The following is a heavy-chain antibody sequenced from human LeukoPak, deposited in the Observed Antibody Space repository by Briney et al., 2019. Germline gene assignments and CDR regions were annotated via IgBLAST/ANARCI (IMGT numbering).Heavy chain of an antibody. V-gene: IGHV4-59*08. D-gene: IGHD1-7*01. Sequence: KPSETLSLTCTGSGGSISSYYWSWIRQPPGKGLEWMGYIYYSGSTNYNPSLKSRVTISVDTSKNQFSLKLSSVTAADTAVYYCARDIIGTFNYFDPWGQGTPVTVSS. J-gene: IGHJ5*02. CDR1: GGSISSYY. CDR3: ARDIIGTFNYFDP. CDR2: IYYSGST.